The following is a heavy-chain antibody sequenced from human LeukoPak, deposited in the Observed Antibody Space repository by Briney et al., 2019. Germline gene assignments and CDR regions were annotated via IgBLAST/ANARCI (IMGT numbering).Heavy chain of an antibody. CDR1: GGSFSGYY. V-gene: IGHV4-34*01. J-gene: IGHJ4*02. Sequence: SETLTLTCAVYGGSFSGYYWSWIRQPPGKGLEWFGEINHSGSTNYNPSLKSRVTISVDTSKNQFSLKLSSVTAADTAVYYCASRSSGWFGSFWRRTNYYFNYWGQGTLVTVSS. CDR3: ASRSSGWFGSFWRRTNYYFNY. D-gene: IGHD6-19*01. CDR2: INHSGST.